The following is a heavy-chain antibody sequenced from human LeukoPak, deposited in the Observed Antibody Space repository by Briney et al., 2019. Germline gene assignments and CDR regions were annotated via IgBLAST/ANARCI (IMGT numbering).Heavy chain of an antibody. CDR1: GGSISSYY. Sequence: SETLSLTCTVSGGSISSYYWSWIRQHPGKGLEWIGYIYYSGSTYYNPSLKSRVTISVDTSKNQFSLKLSSVTAADTAVYYCARDNGDYYDSSGYYYEGNWFDPWGQGTLVTVSS. CDR3: ARDNGDYYDSSGYYYEGNWFDP. CDR2: IYYSGST. D-gene: IGHD3-22*01. J-gene: IGHJ5*02. V-gene: IGHV4-59*01.